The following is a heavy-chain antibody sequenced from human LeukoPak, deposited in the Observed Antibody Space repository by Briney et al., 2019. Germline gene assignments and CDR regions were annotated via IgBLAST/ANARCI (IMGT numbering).Heavy chain of an antibody. CDR2: ISYDGSNK. D-gene: IGHD3-16*01. V-gene: IGHV3-30*18. Sequence: GGSLRLSCAASGFTFSSFAMSWVRQAPGKGLEWVAVISYDGSNKYYADSVKGRFTISRDNSKNTLYLQMNSLRAEDTAVYYCAKADYASYGMDVWGQGTTVTVSS. CDR3: AKADYASYGMDV. CDR1: GFTFSSFA. J-gene: IGHJ6*02.